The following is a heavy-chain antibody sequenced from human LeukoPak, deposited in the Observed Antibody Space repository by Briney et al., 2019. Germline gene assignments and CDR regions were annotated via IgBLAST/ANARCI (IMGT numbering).Heavy chain of an antibody. CDR2: IYTSGST. J-gene: IGHJ4*02. Sequence: GSLRLSCAASGFTFSSYAMSWVRQAPGKGLEWIGRIYTSGSTNYNPSLKSRVTMSVDTSKNQFSLKLSSVTAADTAVYYCARAGYSGDYFDYWGQGTLVTVSS. V-gene: IGHV4-4*07. D-gene: IGHD5-12*01. CDR3: ARAGYSGDYFDY. CDR1: GFTFSSYA.